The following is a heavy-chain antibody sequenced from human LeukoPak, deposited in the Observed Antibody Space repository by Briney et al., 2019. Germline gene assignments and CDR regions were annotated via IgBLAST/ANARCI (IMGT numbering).Heavy chain of an antibody. CDR2: ISGSGGST. D-gene: IGHD2-15*01. Sequence: PGGSLRLSCAASGFTFSSYAMSWVRQAPGKGLEWVSAISGSGGSTYYADSVKGRFTISRDNSKNTLYLQMNSLRAEDTAVYYCAEDLFRYSGPFYWGQGTLVTVSS. J-gene: IGHJ4*02. CDR1: GFTFSSYA. CDR3: AEDLFRYSGPFY. V-gene: IGHV3-23*01.